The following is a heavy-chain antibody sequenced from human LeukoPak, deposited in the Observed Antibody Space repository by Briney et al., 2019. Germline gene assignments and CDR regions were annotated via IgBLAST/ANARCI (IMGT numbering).Heavy chain of an antibody. Sequence: PSETLSLTCTVSGGSISSSSYYWGWIRQPPGKGLEWIGSIYYSGSTYCNPSLKSRVTISVDTSKNQFSLKLSSVTAADTAVYYCARHHSSGWYYFDYWGQGTLVTVSS. D-gene: IGHD6-19*01. CDR1: GGSISSSSYY. CDR3: ARHHSSGWYYFDY. CDR2: IYYSGST. V-gene: IGHV4-39*01. J-gene: IGHJ4*02.